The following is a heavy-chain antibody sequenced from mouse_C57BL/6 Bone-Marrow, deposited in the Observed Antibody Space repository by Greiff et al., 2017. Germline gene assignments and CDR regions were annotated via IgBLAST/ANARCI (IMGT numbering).Heavy chain of an antibody. Sequence: EVQRVESGGGLVKPGGSLKLSCAASGFTFSSYAMSWVRQTPEKRLEWVATISDGGSYTYYPDNVKGRFTISRDNAKNNLYLQMSHLKSEDTALYYSARVFAYWGQGTLVTVSA. CDR3: ARVFAY. J-gene: IGHJ3*01. CDR1: GFTFSSYA. V-gene: IGHV5-4*01. CDR2: ISDGGSYT.